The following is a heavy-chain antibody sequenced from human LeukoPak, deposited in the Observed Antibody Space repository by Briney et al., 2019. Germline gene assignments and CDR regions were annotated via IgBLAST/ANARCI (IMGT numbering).Heavy chain of an antibody. CDR3: ARDSSSWLDY. Sequence: PSQTLSLTCTVSGGSISSGGYYWSWIRQPPGKGLEWIGYIYHSGSTYYNPSLKSRLTISVDTSKNQFSLKLSSVTAADTAVYYCARDSSSWLDYWGQGTLVTVSS. CDR1: GGSISSGGYY. D-gene: IGHD6-13*01. J-gene: IGHJ4*02. CDR2: IYHSGST. V-gene: IGHV4-30-2*01.